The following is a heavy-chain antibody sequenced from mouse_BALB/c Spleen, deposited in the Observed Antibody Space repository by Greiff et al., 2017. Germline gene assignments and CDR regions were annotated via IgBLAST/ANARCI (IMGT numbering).Heavy chain of an antibody. Sequence: EVQLVESGGGLVKPGGSLKLSCAASGFTFSDYYMYWVRQTPEKRLEWVATISDGGSYTYYPDSVKGRFTISRDNAKNNLYLQMSSLKSEDTAMYYCARGGYGNLYAMDYWGQGTSVTVSS. CDR1: GFTFSDYY. CDR3: ARGGYGNLYAMDY. V-gene: IGHV5-4*02. CDR2: ISDGGSYT. D-gene: IGHD2-1*01. J-gene: IGHJ4*01.